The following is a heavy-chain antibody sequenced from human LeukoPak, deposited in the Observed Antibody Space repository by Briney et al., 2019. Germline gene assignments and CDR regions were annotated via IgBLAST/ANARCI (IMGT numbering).Heavy chain of an antibody. Sequence: PAGGSLRLSCAASALTFSSHAMSWVRQAPGKGLEWVSAISGSGGRTIYAESVKGRFTISRDNSKNTLYLQMSSLIAEDTAIYYCAKDESDDYRTYYYGMDVWGQGTTVTVSS. D-gene: IGHD4-11*01. CDR3: AKDESDDYRTYYYGMDV. V-gene: IGHV3-23*01. CDR1: ALTFSSHA. CDR2: ISGSGGRT. J-gene: IGHJ6*02.